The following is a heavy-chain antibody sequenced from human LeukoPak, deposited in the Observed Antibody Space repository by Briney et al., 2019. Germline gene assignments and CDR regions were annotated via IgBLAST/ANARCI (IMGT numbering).Heavy chain of an antibody. CDR3: ARDPFHIVVVPAAIGWFDP. Sequence: GRSLRLSCAASGFIFSSYAMPWVRQAPGKGLEWVAVISYDGSNKYYADSVKGRFTLSRDNSKNTLYLHMNSLRAEDTAVYYCARDPFHIVVVPAAIGWFDPWGKGTLVTVSS. V-gene: IGHV3-30*01. CDR2: ISYDGSNK. J-gene: IGHJ5*02. CDR1: GFIFSSYA. D-gene: IGHD2-2*01.